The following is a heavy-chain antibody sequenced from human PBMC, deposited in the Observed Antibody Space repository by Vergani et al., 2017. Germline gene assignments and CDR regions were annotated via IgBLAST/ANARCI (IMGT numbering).Heavy chain of an antibody. V-gene: IGHV1-69*12. CDR1: GGTFSSYA. Sequence: QVQLVQSGAEVKKPGSSVKVFCKASGGTFSSYAISWVRQAPGQGLEWMGGIIPIFGTANYAQQFQGRVTITAEESTSTAYMELSSLRSEDPAVYYCARDINKGVVVVNGNLPQDYYYYYGMDVWGQGTTVTVSS. J-gene: IGHJ6*02. CDR2: IIPIFGTA. D-gene: IGHD3-22*01. CDR3: ARDINKGVVVVNGNLPQDYYYYYGMDV.